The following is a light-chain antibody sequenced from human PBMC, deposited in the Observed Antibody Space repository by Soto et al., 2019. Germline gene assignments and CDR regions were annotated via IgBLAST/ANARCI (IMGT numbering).Light chain of an antibody. CDR2: GAS. V-gene: IGKV3-20*01. CDR1: QSVSSSY. J-gene: IGKJ2*01. Sequence: EIVLTQSPGTLSLSPGERATLSCRASQSVSSSYLAWYQQKPGQAPRLLIYGASSRATGIPDRFSGSGSGTDFTLSISRLEREDCAVYYCQQYGSSLYTFGQGTKLEIK. CDR3: QQYGSSLYT.